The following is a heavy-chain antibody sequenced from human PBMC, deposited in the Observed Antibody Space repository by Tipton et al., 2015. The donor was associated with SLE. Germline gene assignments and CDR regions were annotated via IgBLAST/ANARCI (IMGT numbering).Heavy chain of an antibody. CDR2: INHSGST. V-gene: IGHV4-34*01. D-gene: IGHD2-21*01. CDR1: GGSFSGYY. J-gene: IGHJ3*02. Sequence: TLSLTCAVYGGSFSGYYWSWIRQPPGKGLEWIGEINHSGSTNYNPSLKGRVTISVDTSKNQFSLKLSSVTAADTAVYFCARRDGLNGFDIWGRGTMVTVSS. CDR3: ARRDGLNGFDI.